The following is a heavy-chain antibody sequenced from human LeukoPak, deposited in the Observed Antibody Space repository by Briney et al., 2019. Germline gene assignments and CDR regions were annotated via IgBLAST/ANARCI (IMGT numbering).Heavy chain of an antibody. D-gene: IGHD2-2*01. CDR1: GDSVNDYY. CDR2: IYYSGST. Sequence: SETLSLTCTVSGDSVNDYYWNWIRQPPGKGLEWIGYIYYSGSTDYNPSLKSRVTISVDTSKNQFSLKLSSVTAADTAVYYCARSCTSCWFDPWGQGTLVTVSS. J-gene: IGHJ5*02. V-gene: IGHV4-59*02. CDR3: ARSCTSCWFDP.